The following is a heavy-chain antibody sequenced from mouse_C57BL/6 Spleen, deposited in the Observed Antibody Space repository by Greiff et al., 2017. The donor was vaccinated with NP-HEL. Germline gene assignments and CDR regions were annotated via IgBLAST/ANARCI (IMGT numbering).Heavy chain of an antibody. CDR3: ARGGSTTVVGDY. D-gene: IGHD1-1*01. CDR1: GYSITSGYY. Sequence: EVQLQQSGPGLVKPSQSLSLTCSVTGYSITSGYYWNWIRQFPGNKLEWMGYISYDGSNNYNPSLKNRISITRDTSKNHFFLKLNSVTTEDTATYYCARGGSTTVVGDYWGQGTSVTVSS. CDR2: ISYDGSN. J-gene: IGHJ4*01. V-gene: IGHV3-6*01.